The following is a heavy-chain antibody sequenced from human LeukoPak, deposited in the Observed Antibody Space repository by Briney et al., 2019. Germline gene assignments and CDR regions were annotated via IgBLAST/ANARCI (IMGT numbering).Heavy chain of an antibody. CDR3: ARPYYFSSGSLAY. D-gene: IGHD3-10*01. V-gene: IGHV3-7*01. CDR1: GFTFSSYS. Sequence: PGGSLRLSCAASGFTFSSYSMNWVRQAPGKGLEWVANINKDGSEIYYGDSVKGRFTISRDNAKNSLYLQMNSLRAEDTAVYYCARPYYFSSGSLAYWGQGTLVTVSS. J-gene: IGHJ4*02. CDR2: INKDGSEI.